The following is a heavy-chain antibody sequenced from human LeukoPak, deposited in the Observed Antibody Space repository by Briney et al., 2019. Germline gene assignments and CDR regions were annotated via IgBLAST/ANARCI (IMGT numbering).Heavy chain of an antibody. D-gene: IGHD6-13*01. Sequence: ASVKVSCKASGGTFSSYAISWVRQAPGQGLEWMGGIIPIFGTAYYAQKFQGRVTITADESTSTAYMELSSLRSEDTAVYYCAYTAAGTGYYYYYYYMDVWGKGTTVTVSS. J-gene: IGHJ6*03. V-gene: IGHV1-69*13. CDR2: IIPIFGTA. CDR1: GGTFSSYA. CDR3: AYTAAGTGYYYYYYYMDV.